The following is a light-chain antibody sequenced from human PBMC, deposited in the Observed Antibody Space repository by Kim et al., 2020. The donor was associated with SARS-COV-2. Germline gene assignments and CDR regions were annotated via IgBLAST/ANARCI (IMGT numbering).Light chain of an antibody. CDR2: STS. Sequence: EIVLTQSPGTLSLSPGERATLSCRGSQSVSSSFLAWYQQKPGQAPRLLIYSTSSRATGIPDRFSGSGSGTDFTLTISRLEPEDFAVYYCQQYVSPPTFGQGTKVDIK. V-gene: IGKV3-20*01. CDR1: QSVSSSF. J-gene: IGKJ1*01. CDR3: QQYVSPPT.